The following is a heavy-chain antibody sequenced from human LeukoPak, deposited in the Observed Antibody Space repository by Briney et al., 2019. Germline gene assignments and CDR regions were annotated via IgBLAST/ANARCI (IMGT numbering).Heavy chain of an antibody. CDR3: ATYYCSSTSCYPYYFDY. CDR1: GYTFTSYG. J-gene: IGHJ4*02. CDR2: INPDNGNT. V-gene: IGHV1-18*01. Sequence: ASVKVSCKASGYTFTSYGISWVRQAPGQGLEWVGWINPDNGNTNYAQKLQGRVTMTTDTSTSTAYMELRSLRSDDTAVYYCATYYCSSTSCYPYYFDYWGQGTLVTVSS. D-gene: IGHD2-2*01.